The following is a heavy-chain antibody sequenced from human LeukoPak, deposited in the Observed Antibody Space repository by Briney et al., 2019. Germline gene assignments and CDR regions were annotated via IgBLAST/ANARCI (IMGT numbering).Heavy chain of an antibody. Sequence: GGSLRLSFAASGFTFSSYAMSWVRQAPGKGLEWVSAISGSGGSTYYADSVKGRFTISRDNSKNTLYLQMNSLRAEDTAVYYCAKDPSGIVVVPAAIRDDYWGQGTLVTVSS. CDR3: AKDPSGIVVVPAAIRDDY. V-gene: IGHV3-23*01. D-gene: IGHD2-2*01. CDR2: ISGSGGST. CDR1: GFTFSSYA. J-gene: IGHJ4*02.